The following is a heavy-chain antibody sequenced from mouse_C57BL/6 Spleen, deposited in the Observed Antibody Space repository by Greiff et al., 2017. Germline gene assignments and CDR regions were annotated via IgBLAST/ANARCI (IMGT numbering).Heavy chain of an antibody. Sequence: EVQLQQSGPGLVKPSQSLSLTCSVTGYSITSGYYWNWIRQFPGNKLEWMGYISYDGSNNYNPSLKNRISITRDTAKNQFFLKLNSVTTEDTATYYCARGRDGKGDYWGQGTTLTVSS. J-gene: IGHJ2*01. CDR3: ARGRDGKGDY. V-gene: IGHV3-6*01. CDR2: ISYDGSN. CDR1: GYSITSGYY. D-gene: IGHD2-1*01.